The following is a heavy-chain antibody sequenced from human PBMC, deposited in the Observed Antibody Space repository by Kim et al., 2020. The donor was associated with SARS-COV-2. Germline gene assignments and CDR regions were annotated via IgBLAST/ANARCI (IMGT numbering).Heavy chain of an antibody. J-gene: IGHJ4*02. CDR3: AKDRQHSSSWQPFDY. D-gene: IGHD6-13*01. V-gene: IGHV3-23*01. CDR1: GFTFSSYA. Sequence: GGSLRLSCAASGFTFSSYAMSWVRQAPGKGLEWVSAISGSGGSTYYADSVKGRFTISRDNSKNTLYLQMNSLRAEDTAVYYCAKDRQHSSSWQPFDYWGQGTLVTVSS. CDR2: ISGSGGST.